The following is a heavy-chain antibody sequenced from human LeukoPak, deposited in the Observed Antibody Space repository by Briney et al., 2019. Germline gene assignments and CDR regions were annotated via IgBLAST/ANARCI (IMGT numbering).Heavy chain of an antibody. CDR3: ASLYYDFPDAFDI. J-gene: IGHJ3*02. V-gene: IGHV1-2*06. D-gene: IGHD3-3*01. CDR2: INPNSGGT. CDR1: GYTFTGYY. Sequence: GASVKVSCKASGYTFTGYYVHWVRQAPGQGLEWMGRINPNSGGTNYPQKFQGRVTMTRDTSISTAYMELSRLRSDDTAVYYCASLYYDFPDAFDIWGQGTMVTVSS.